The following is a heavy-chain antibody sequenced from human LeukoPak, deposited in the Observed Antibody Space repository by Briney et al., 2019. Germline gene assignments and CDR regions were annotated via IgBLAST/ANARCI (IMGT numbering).Heavy chain of an antibody. Sequence: GGSLRLSCAASGFTFSDYYMSWIRQAPGKGLEWVSYISSSGSTIYYADSVKGRFTISRDNAKNSLYLQMNSLRAEDTAVYYCGSGYSNPSDAFDIWGQRTKGTVFS. D-gene: IGHD6-13*01. V-gene: IGHV3-11*01. J-gene: IGHJ3*02. CDR2: ISSSGSTI. CDR1: GFTFSDYY. CDR3: GSGYSNPSDAFDI.